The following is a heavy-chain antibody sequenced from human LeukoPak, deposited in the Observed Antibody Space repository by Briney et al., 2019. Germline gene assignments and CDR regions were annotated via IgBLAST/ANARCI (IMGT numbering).Heavy chain of an antibody. CDR3: ARDMLTMKGGALYFDY. J-gene: IGHJ4*02. Sequence: ASVKVSCKASGYTFTSYGISWVRQAPGQGLEWMGWISAYNGNTNYAQKLQGRVTMTTDTSTSTAYMELRSLRSDDTAVYYCARDMLTMKGGALYFDYWGQGTLVTVSS. CDR2: ISAYNGNT. V-gene: IGHV1-18*01. CDR1: GYTFTSYG. D-gene: IGHD4/OR15-4a*01.